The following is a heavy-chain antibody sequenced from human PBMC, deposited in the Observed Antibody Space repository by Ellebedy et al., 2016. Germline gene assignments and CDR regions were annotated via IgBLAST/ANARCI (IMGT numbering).Heavy chain of an antibody. CDR2: INYSGST. J-gene: IGHJ4*02. D-gene: IGHD6-6*01. Sequence: GSLRLSCTVSGGSITSSGYYWGWIRQPPGKGLEWIGSINYSGSTSYTPSLKSRVTISVDTSKNQFSLNLSSVTAADTAVYYCARGDSSSSRVYYWGQGTLVTVSS. CDR1: GGSITSSGYY. V-gene: IGHV4-39*01. CDR3: ARGDSSSSRVYY.